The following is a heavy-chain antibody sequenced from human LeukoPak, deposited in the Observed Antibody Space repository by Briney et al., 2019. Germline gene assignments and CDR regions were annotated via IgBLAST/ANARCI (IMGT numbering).Heavy chain of an antibody. CDR2: ISAYNGNT. V-gene: IGHV1-18*01. J-gene: IGHJ6*03. CDR3: ARDLPGFRGNYYYYYMDV. D-gene: IGHD3-9*01. Sequence: ASVKVSCKASGYTFTSYGISWVRQAPGQGLEWMGWISAYNGNTNYAQKLQGRVTMTTDTSTSTAYMELRSLRSDDTAVYYCARDLPGFRGNYYYYYMDVWGKGTTVTVSS. CDR1: GYTFTSYG.